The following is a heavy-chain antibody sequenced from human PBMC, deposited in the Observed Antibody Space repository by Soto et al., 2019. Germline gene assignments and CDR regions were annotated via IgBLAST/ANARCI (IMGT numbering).Heavy chain of an antibody. V-gene: IGHV1-18*01. J-gene: IGHJ4*02. CDR3: ARGPSAGDYPGNY. CDR2: ISAYNGNT. Sequence: ASVKVSCKASGYTFTSYGISWVRQAPGQGLEWMGWISAYNGNTKYSQKFQGRVTITRDTSASTAYMELSSLRSEDTAVYYCARGPSAGDYPGNYWGQGTLVTVSS. CDR1: GYTFTSYG. D-gene: IGHD4-17*01.